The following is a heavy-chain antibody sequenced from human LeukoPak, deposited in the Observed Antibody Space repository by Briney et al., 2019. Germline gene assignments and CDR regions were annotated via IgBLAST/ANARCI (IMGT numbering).Heavy chain of an antibody. CDR1: GYTFTGYY. CDR2: INPNSGAT. D-gene: IGHD4-17*01. J-gene: IGHJ4*02. Sequence: ASVKVSCKASGYTFTGYYMHWVRQAPGQGLEWMGWINPNSGATNYAQKFQGRVTMTRDTSISTAYMELSRLRSDDTAVYYCAREDADYTFSFDFWGQGTLVTVSS. V-gene: IGHV1-2*02. CDR3: AREDADYTFSFDF.